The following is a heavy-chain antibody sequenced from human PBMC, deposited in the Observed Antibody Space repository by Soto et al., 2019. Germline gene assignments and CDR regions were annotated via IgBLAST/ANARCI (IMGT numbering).Heavy chain of an antibody. CDR3: AGASDSTWYTWLDP. D-gene: IGHD5-18*01. V-gene: IGHV1-69*01. CDR2: IIPTFGTT. Sequence: QVQLVQSGAEVKKPGSSVKVSCKAPGGNFSSNGIRWVRQAPGQGLGFMGGIIPTFGTTNYAHKFRGRVTITADESTGTAYMELSSLRSDDTAVYYCAGASDSTWYTWLDPWGQGTLVTVSS. CDR1: GGNFSSNG. J-gene: IGHJ5*02.